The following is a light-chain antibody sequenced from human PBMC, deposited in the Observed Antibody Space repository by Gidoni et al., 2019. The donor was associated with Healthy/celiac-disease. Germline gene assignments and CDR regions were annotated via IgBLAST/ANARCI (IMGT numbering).Light chain of an antibody. CDR2: DAS. Sequence: DIQMTQSQSSLSASVGDRVTITCQASQDIINYLNWYQQKPGKAPKLLIYDASNLETGVPSRFSGSGSGTDFTFTISSLQPEDIATYYCQQYDNLPLTFGGGTKVEIK. V-gene: IGKV1-33*01. CDR3: QQYDNLPLT. J-gene: IGKJ4*01. CDR1: QDIINY.